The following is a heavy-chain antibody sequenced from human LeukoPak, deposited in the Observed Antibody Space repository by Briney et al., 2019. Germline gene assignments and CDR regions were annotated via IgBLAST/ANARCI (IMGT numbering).Heavy chain of an antibody. CDR3: ASYPRYSSTPPFDY. D-gene: IGHD2-2*01. J-gene: IGHJ4*02. V-gene: IGHV1-2*02. CDR2: INPNTGET. Sequence: GATVKVSCKASGYTFTGYCMHWVRQAPGQGLEWMGWINPNTGETNSAQKFQGRVTMTRDTTINTAYMELTRLTSDDTAVYYCASYPRYSSTPPFDYWGQGTLVTVSS. CDR1: GYTFTGYC.